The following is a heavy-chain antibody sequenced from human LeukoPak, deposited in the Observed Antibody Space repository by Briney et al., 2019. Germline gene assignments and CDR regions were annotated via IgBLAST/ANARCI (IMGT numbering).Heavy chain of an antibody. CDR3: ARDKDSYGHDLDY. V-gene: IGHV3-30*04. Sequence: GGSLRLSCAASGFTFSSYAMHWVRQAPGKGLEWVAVISYDGSNKYYADSVKGRLTISRDNSKNTLYLQMNSLRAEDTAVYYCARDKDSYGHDLDYWGQGTLVTVSS. CDR1: GFTFSSYA. CDR2: ISYDGSNK. D-gene: IGHD5-18*01. J-gene: IGHJ4*02.